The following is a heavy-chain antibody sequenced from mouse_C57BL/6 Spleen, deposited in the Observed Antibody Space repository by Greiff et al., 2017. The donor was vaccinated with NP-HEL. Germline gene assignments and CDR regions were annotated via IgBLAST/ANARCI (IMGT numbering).Heavy chain of an antibody. D-gene: IGHD1-1*01. V-gene: IGHV1-49*01. CDR2: FTMYSDAT. CDR3: ARSGTTVGPFSYWYFDV. Sequence: LQQSGAELVRPGSSVKLSCKDCYFAFMASAMHWVKQRPGHGLEWIGSFTMYSDATEYSENFKGKATLTANTSSSSAYMELSSLTSEDSAVYYCARSGTTVGPFSYWYFDVWGTGTTVTVSS. CDR1: YFAFMASA. J-gene: IGHJ1*03.